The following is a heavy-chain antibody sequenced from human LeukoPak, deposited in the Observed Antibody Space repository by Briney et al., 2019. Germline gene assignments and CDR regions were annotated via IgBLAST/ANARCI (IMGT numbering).Heavy chain of an antibody. J-gene: IGHJ4*02. D-gene: IGHD5-24*01. CDR1: GFTFNSYA. CDR3: ARDRRTVEMATIWAY. V-gene: IGHV3-30*04. CDR2: ISYDGSNK. Sequence: GGSLRLSCAASGFTFNSYAMHWVRQAPGKGLEWVAVISYDGSNKYYADSVKGRFTISRDNSKNTLYLQMNSLRAEDTAVYYCARDRRTVEMATIWAYWGQGTLVTVSS.